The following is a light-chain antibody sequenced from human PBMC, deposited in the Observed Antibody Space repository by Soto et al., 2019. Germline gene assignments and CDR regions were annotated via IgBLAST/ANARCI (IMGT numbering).Light chain of an antibody. J-gene: IGKJ1*01. V-gene: IGKV3-15*01. CDR1: QTVHTN. CDR3: QQYNNWPPWT. Sequence: ETVMTQSPATLSVSPGDRVTLSFRSSQTVHTNLAWFQQKPGQAPKLLIYGASTRDTGVPARLTGSGSGTEFTLTISSLQSEDFAVYFCQQYNNWPPWTFGQGTKVDIK. CDR2: GAS.